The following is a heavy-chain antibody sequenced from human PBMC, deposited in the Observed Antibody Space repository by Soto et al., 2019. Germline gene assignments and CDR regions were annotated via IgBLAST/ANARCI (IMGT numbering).Heavy chain of an antibody. D-gene: IGHD4-17*01. Sequence: PGESLKISCQGSGYSFTDYWISWVRQMPGKGLEWIGRIDPPDSYTKYSPSFQGHVTISLDRSISTVYLQMNSLSAADTALYYCVKDYQAGDYGDPNFSFSGMDVWGQGTTVTVSS. CDR3: VKDYQAGDYGDPNFSFSGMDV. CDR2: IDPPDSYT. J-gene: IGHJ6*02. V-gene: IGHV5-10-1*01. CDR1: GYSFTDYW.